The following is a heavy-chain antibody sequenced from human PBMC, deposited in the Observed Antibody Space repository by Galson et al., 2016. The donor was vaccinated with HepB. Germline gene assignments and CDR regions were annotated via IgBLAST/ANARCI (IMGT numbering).Heavy chain of an antibody. CDR3: ARRVLTMFRGILGGFAP. CDR1: EYTFTAYY. Sequence: SVKVSCKASEYTFTAYYLHWVRQAPGQGLEWMGWINPHSGATNYAKKFQGRVTMTRDTSISTAYMELRRLRSDDTSVYYCARRVLTMFRGILGGFAPWGQGTLVTVRS. CDR2: INPHSGAT. D-gene: IGHD3-10*01. V-gene: IGHV1-2*02. J-gene: IGHJ5*02.